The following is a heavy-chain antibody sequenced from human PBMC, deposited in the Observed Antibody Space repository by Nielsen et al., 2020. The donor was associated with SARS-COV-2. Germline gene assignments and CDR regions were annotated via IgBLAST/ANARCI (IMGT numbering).Heavy chain of an antibody. V-gene: IGHV4-59*01. D-gene: IGHD2-2*01. CDR3: ARKALSCSSTSCYSGWFDP. CDR2: IYYSGST. Sequence: SETLSLTCTVSGGSISSYYWSWIRQPPGKGLEWIGYIYYSGSTNYNPSLKSRVTISVDTSKNQFSLKLSSVTAADTAVYYCARKALSCSSTSCYSGWFDPWCQGTLVTVSS. J-gene: IGHJ5*02. CDR1: GGSISSYY.